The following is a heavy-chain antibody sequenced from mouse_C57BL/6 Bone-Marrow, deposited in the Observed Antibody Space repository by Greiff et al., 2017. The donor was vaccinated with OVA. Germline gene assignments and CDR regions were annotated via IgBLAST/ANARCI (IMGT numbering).Heavy chain of an antibody. CDR1: GYTFTTYP. Sequence: VQLVESGAELVKPGASVKMSCKASGYTFTTYPIEWMKQNHGKSLEWIGNFHPYNDDTKYNEKFKGKATLTVEKSSSTVYLELSRLTSDDSAVYYCARGNWDEEDFDYWGQGTTLTVSS. V-gene: IGHV1-47*01. D-gene: IGHD4-1*01. CDR2: FHPYNDDT. CDR3: ARGNWDEEDFDY. J-gene: IGHJ2*01.